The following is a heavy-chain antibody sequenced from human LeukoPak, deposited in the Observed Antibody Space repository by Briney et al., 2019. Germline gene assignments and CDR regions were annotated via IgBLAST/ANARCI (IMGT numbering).Heavy chain of an antibody. V-gene: IGHV3-30*18. CDR1: GFTFSSYG. CDR2: ISYDGSNK. CDR3: AKELYYGSGSSGYYMDV. Sequence: GGSLRLSCAASGFTFSSYGMHWVRQAPGKGLEWVAVISYDGSNKYYADSVKGRFTISRDNSKNTLYLQMNGLRAEDTAVYYCAKELYYGSGSSGYYMDVWGKGTTVTVSS. J-gene: IGHJ6*03. D-gene: IGHD3-10*01.